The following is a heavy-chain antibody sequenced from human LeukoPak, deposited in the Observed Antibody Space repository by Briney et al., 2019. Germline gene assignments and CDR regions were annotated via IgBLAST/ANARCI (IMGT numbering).Heavy chain of an antibody. CDR3: ASGIVVVPAAMSGGWFDP. CDR1: GGSFSGYY. D-gene: IGHD2-2*01. CDR2: INHSGST. J-gene: IGHJ5*02. Sequence: SETLSPTCAVYGGSFSGYYWSWIRQPPGKGLEWIGEINHSGSTNYNPSLKSRVTISVDTSKNQFSLKLSSVTAADTAVYYCASGIVVVPAAMSGGWFDPWGQGTLVTVSS. V-gene: IGHV4-34*01.